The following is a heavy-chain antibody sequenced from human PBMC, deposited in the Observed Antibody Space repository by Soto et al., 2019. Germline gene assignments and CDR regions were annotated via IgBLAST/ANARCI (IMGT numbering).Heavy chain of an antibody. CDR2: IKSKTDGGTT. D-gene: IGHD3-22*01. CDR3: TTDILYYYDSSGYPGSSDV. V-gene: IGHV3-15*07. CDR1: GFTFSNAW. Sequence: PGGSLRLSCAASGFTFSNAWMNWVRQAPGKGLEWVGRIKSKTDGGTTDYAAPVKGRFTISRDDSKNTLYLQMNSLKTEDTAVYYFTTDILYYYDSSGYPGSSDVWGQGTTVTVSS. J-gene: IGHJ6*02.